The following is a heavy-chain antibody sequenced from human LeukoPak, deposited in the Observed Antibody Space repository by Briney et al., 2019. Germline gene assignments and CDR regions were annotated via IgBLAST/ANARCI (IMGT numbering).Heavy chain of an antibody. CDR3: AKASSSSWYFDYMDV. V-gene: IGHV3-30*02. D-gene: IGHD6-13*01. CDR1: GFTFSSYG. Sequence: GGSLRLSCAASGFTFSSYGMHWVRQAPGKGLEWVAYIRYDGSNKYYEDSMKGRFTISRDNSKNTLYLQMNSLRAEDTAVYYCAKASSSSWYFDYMDVWGKGTTVTVSS. J-gene: IGHJ6*03. CDR2: IRYDGSNK.